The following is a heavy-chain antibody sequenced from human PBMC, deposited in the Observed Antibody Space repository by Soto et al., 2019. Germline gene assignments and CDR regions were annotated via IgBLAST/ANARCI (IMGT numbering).Heavy chain of an antibody. CDR3: AKEPIRRLYYMDV. Sequence: GGSLRLSCAASGFTFSSYAMSWVRQAPGRGLEWVSTISGSGDNTYYADSVKGRFTISRDNSKNTLYLQMNSLRAEDTAVYSCAKEPIRRLYYMDVWGKGTTVTVSS. D-gene: IGHD2-2*02. V-gene: IGHV3-23*01. CDR1: GFTFSSYA. CDR2: ISGSGDNT. J-gene: IGHJ6*03.